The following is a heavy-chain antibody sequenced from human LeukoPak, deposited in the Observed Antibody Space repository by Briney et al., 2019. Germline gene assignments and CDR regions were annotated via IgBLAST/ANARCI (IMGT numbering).Heavy chain of an antibody. Sequence: GSLRLSCTGTGFTFSGHSINWIRQAPGEGLEWVSYISGSSSTIYYADSVKGRLTISRDNGKNSLYLQMNSLRAEDTAMYFCAAESITIFGVVITWGQGTLVTVSS. CDR1: GFTFSGHS. D-gene: IGHD3-3*01. J-gene: IGHJ5*02. CDR2: ISGSSSTI. CDR3: AAESITIFGVVIT. V-gene: IGHV3-48*01.